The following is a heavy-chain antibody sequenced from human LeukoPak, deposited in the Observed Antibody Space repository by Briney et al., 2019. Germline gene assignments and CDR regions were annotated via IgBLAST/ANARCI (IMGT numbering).Heavy chain of an antibody. CDR1: GGTFSSYA. J-gene: IGHJ6*03. D-gene: IGHD3-3*01. Sequence: ASVKVSCKASGGTFSSYAISWVRQAPGQGLEWMGGIIPIFGTANYAQKFQGRVTITTDESTSTAYMELSSLRSEDTAVYYCARAGASELRFLEWLAMDVWGKGTTVAVSS. V-gene: IGHV1-69*05. CDR3: ARAGASELRFLEWLAMDV. CDR2: IIPIFGTA.